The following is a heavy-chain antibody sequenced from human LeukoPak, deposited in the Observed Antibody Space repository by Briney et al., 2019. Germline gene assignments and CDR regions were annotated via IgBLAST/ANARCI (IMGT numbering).Heavy chain of an antibody. CDR2: IWYDGSNK. Sequence: GRSLRLSCAASGFTFSSYGMHWVRQAPGKGLEWVAVIWYDGSNKYYADSVKGRFTISRDNSKNTLYLQMNSLRAGDTAVYYCAKEGEYYDSSGYCDYWGQGTLVTVSS. CDR1: GFTFSSYG. V-gene: IGHV3-33*06. J-gene: IGHJ4*02. CDR3: AKEGEYYDSSGYCDY. D-gene: IGHD3-22*01.